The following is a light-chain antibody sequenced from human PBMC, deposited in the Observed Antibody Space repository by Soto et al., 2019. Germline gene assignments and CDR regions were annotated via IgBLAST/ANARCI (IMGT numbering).Light chain of an antibody. J-gene: IGLJ1*01. CDR3: VAWDYSLRNHV. CDR2: RNN. CDR1: SSNIGSQF. V-gene: IGLV1-47*01. Sequence: QSVLTQPPSASGTPGQRVTICCSGSSSNIGSQFVYWYQHLPGTAPKLLIYRNNQRPSGVSDRFSGSKSVTSASLAISGLRSEDVADYYCVAWDYSLRNHVFGTGTKLTVL.